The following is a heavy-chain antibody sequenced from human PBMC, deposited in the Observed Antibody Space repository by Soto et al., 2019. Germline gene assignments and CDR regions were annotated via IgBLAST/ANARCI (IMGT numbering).Heavy chain of an antibody. CDR3: ARGNYDFWSGYSHYYYYYYMDV. CDR1: GYTFTGYY. Sequence: ASVKVSCKASGYTFTGYYMHWVRQAPGQGLEWMGWINPNSGDTNYAQKFQGWVTMTRDTSISTAYMELSRLRSDDTAVYYCARGNYDFWSGYSHYYYYYYMDVWGKGTTVTVSS. J-gene: IGHJ6*03. V-gene: IGHV1-2*04. D-gene: IGHD3-3*01. CDR2: INPNSGDT.